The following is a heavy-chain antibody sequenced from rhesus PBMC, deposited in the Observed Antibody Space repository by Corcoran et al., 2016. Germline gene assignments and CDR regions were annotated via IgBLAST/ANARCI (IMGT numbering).Heavy chain of an antibody. CDR3: ARDRIGIAAAGPPQYYFDY. CDR2: IYGSGGGT. V-gene: IGHV4-106*01. CDR1: GGSISDEYY. Sequence: QVQLQESGPGLVKPSETLSLTCAVSGGSISDEYYWSWIRQPPGKGLEWIGYIYGSGGGTNYNLSLKNRFTISIDTSRNQFSLKLSSVTAADTAVYYCARDRIGIAAAGPPQYYFDYWGQGVLVTVSS. J-gene: IGHJ4*01. D-gene: IGHD6S26*01.